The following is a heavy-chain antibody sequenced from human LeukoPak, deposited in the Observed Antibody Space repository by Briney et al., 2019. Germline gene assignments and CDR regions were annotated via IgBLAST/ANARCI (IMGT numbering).Heavy chain of an antibody. J-gene: IGHJ6*02. CDR2: ISANNGNT. D-gene: IGHD6-13*01. Sequence: GASVKVSCKASGYTFTNYAISWVRQAPGQGLEWMGWISANNGNTNYAQNLQGRVTMTTDTSTTTVYMELRSLRSEDTAVYYCARGNFDSSSWYYDGDYGMDVWGQGTTVTVSS. V-gene: IGHV1-18*01. CDR1: GYTFTNYA. CDR3: ARGNFDSSSWYYDGDYGMDV.